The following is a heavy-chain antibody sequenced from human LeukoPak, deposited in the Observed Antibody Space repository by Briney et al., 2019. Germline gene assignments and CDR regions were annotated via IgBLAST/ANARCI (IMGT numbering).Heavy chain of an antibody. CDR3: AGGGCSGGSCYSVWFDP. V-gene: IGHV4-59*02. CDR2: IDYSGST. D-gene: IGHD2-15*01. Sequence: ETLSLTCTVSGGSVSNYYWSWIRQPPGKGLEWIGYIDYSGSTNYNPSLKSRVTISVDTSKNQFSLKLSSVTAADTAVYYCAGGGCSGGSCYSVWFDPWGQGTLVTVSS. CDR1: GGSVSNYY. J-gene: IGHJ5*02.